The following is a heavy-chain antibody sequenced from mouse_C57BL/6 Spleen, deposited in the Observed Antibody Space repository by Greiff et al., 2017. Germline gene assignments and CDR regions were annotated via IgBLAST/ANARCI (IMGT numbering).Heavy chain of an antibody. CDR3: ARHGYGYYRFDD. Sequence: EVQLVESGGDLVKPGGSLKLSCAASGFTFSSYGMSWVRQTPDKRLEWVATISSGGSYTYYPDSVTGRFTNERDNAKKPLYLRRSSLEYEDTAMYYCARHGYGYYRFDDWGQGTTLTVSS. D-gene: IGHD2-3*01. V-gene: IGHV5-6*01. CDR1: GFTFSSYG. J-gene: IGHJ2*01. CDR2: ISSGGSYT.